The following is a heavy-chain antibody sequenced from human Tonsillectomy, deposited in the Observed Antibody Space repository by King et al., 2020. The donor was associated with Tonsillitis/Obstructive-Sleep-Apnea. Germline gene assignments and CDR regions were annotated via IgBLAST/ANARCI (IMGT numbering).Heavy chain of an antibody. Sequence: VQLQQWGAGLLKPSETLSLTCAVYGGSFSGYYWSWIRQPPGKGLEWIGEMNHRGSTNYNPSLKSRVTISVDTSKNQFSLKLRSVTAADTAVYYCARGRWLRSSFDYWGQGTLVTVSS. V-gene: IGHV4-34*01. J-gene: IGHJ4*02. D-gene: IGHD5-12*01. CDR2: MNHRGST. CDR1: GGSFSGYY. CDR3: ARGRWLRSSFDY.